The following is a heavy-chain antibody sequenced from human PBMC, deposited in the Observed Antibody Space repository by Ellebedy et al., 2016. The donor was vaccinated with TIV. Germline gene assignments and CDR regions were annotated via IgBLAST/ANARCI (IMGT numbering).Heavy chain of an antibody. CDR3: ARDNTVGGTNWFDP. V-gene: IGHV1-18*01. CDR1: GYTFTSYG. Sequence: AASVKVSCKTSGYTFTSYGVSWVRQAPGQGLEWMGWISGLNGKTKYARTVQGRVTLTTDTAARTVYMELKSLRSDDTDVYYCARDNTVGGTNWFDPWGQGTLVIVSS. CDR2: ISGLNGKT. D-gene: IGHD6-19*01. J-gene: IGHJ5*02.